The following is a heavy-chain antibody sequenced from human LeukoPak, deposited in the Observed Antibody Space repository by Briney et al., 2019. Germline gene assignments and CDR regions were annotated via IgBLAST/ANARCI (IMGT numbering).Heavy chain of an antibody. D-gene: IGHD3-16*01. CDR3: ARQVVIEEHSYYYYIGMDV. CDR2: IYDSGST. J-gene: IGHJ6*02. Sequence: SETLSLTCTVSGGSFSSYYWSWIRQPPGKGLEWIGYIYDSGSTNYNPSLKSRVIISVDMSKNQLSLKLTSVTAADTAVYYCARQVVIEEHSYYYYIGMDVWGQGTTVTVSS. V-gene: IGHV4-59*01. CDR1: GGSFSSYY.